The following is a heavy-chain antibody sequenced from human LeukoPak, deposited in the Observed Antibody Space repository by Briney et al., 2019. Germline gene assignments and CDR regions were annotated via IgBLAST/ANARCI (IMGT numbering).Heavy chain of an antibody. Sequence: PWASVKVSCKASGGTFSSYAISWVRQAPGQGLEWMGWIGTYKGNTNYAQMFQGRVTMTTDTSTSTAYMELKNLRSDDTAVYYCARTPGMVVVKTFYCMDVWGQGTTVTVSS. V-gene: IGHV1-18*01. D-gene: IGHD3-22*01. CDR2: IGTYKGNT. J-gene: IGHJ6*02. CDR1: GGTFSSYA. CDR3: ARTPGMVVVKTFYCMDV.